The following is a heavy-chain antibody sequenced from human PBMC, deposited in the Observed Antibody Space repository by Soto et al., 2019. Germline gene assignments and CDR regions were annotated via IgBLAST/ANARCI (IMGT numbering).Heavy chain of an antibody. V-gene: IGHV3-21*01. CDR3: ARDLGYYDSSGRRSAIDI. D-gene: IGHD3-22*01. CDR2: ISSSSSYI. J-gene: IGHJ3*02. Sequence: GGSLRLSCAASGFTFSSYSMNWVRQAPGKGLEWVSSISSSSSYIYYADSVKGRFTISRDNAKNSLYLQMNSLRAEDTAVYYCARDLGYYDSSGRRSAIDIRGQGTMVTVSS. CDR1: GFTFSSYS.